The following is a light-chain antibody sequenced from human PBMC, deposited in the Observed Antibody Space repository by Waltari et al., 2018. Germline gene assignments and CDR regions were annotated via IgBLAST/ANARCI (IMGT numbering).Light chain of an antibody. CDR2: EVS. V-gene: IGLV2-18*02. CDR3: SSYTSSITLE. CDR1: STDVGNYNR. Sequence: QSALTQPPSVSGSPGQSVTIPCSGTSTDVGNYNRVPWYQQSPGTAPKLMIYEVSNRPSGVPDRFSGSKSGNTASLTISGLQAEDEADYYCSSYTSSITLEFGGGTKLTVL. J-gene: IGLJ2*01.